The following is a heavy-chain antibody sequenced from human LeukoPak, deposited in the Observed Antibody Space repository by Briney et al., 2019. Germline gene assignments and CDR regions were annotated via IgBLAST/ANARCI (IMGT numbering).Heavy chain of an antibody. CDR2: IYHSGST. CDR1: GYSISSGYY. D-gene: IGHD2-2*01. V-gene: IGHV4-38-2*01. J-gene: IGHJ4*02. Sequence: SETPSLTCAVSGYSISSGYYWGWIRQPPGKGLEWIGSIYHSGSTYYNPSLKSRVTISVDTSKNQFSLKLSSVTAADTAVYYCARGYCSSTSCYGDYYFDYWGQGTLVTVPS. CDR3: ARGYCSSTSCYGDYYFDY.